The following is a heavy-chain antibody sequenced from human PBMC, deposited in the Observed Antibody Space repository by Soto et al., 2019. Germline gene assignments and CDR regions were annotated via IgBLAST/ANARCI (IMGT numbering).Heavy chain of an antibody. CDR3: ARRYGPSFDF. J-gene: IGHJ4*02. CDR2: IYYSGST. V-gene: IGHV4-59*01. CDR1: GGSISSYY. D-gene: IGHD4-17*01. Sequence: QVQLPESGPGLVTPSETLSLTCTVSGGSISSYYWSWIRKPTGKGLEWIGYIYYSGSTNYNPSLKSRVAISVDTAKYPFSLKLSSVTAADTAVYYCARRYGPSFDFWGQGTLVTVSS.